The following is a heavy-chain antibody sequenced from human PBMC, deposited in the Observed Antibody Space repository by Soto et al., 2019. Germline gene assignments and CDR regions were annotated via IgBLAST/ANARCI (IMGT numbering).Heavy chain of an antibody. Sequence: GGSLRLSCAASVFTFSSYAMSWVRQAPGKGLEWVSAISGSGGSTYYADSVKGRFTISRDNSKNTLYLQMNSLRAEDTAVYYCAKDGSAMIDLEDCFDPWGQGTLVTVSS. CDR2: ISGSGGST. J-gene: IGHJ5*02. CDR1: VFTFSSYA. D-gene: IGHD3-22*01. V-gene: IGHV3-23*01. CDR3: AKDGSAMIDLEDCFDP.